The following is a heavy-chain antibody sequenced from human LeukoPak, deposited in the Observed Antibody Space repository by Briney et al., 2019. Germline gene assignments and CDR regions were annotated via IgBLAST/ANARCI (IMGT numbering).Heavy chain of an antibody. V-gene: IGHV1-8*01. Sequence: GASVKVSCXASGYTFTSYDINWVRQANGQGLEWMGWMNPNSGNTGYAQKFQGRVTMTRNTSISTAYMELSSLRSEDTAVYYCARGGDPIAAAGTYYHYYYYMDVWGKGTTVTVSS. D-gene: IGHD6-13*01. CDR2: MNPNSGNT. CDR1: GYTFTSYD. CDR3: ARGGDPIAAAGTYYHYYYYMDV. J-gene: IGHJ6*03.